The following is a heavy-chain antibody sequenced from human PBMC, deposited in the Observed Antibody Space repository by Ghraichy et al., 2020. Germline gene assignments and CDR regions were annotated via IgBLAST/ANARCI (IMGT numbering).Heavy chain of an antibody. CDR2: VCYSGTT. V-gene: IGHV4-39*07. D-gene: IGHD2/OR15-2a*01. CDR1: GGSIRSSRHY. CDR3: ARDHPMGFYRARWFDP. Sequence: SETLSLTCSVSGGSIRSSRHYWAWIRQPPGKGLEWIGSVCYSGTTYYTPSLKSRVTISVDTSKNQFSLRLTSVTAADTAVYYCARDHPMGFYRARWFDPWGQGTLVTVA. J-gene: IGHJ5*02.